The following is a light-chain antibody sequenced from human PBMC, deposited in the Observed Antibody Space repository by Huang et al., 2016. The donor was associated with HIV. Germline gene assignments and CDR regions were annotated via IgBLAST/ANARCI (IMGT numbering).Light chain of an antibody. J-gene: IGKJ1*01. CDR2: DAS. CDR1: QSVSTF. Sequence: EIVLSQSPATLSLSPGERASLSCRASQSVSTFLGGYQQRPGQASRLLIYDASNRATGMPARFGGGGSGTDFTLTINTLEPEDSASYYCQQRTNWPWTFGLGTKVEIK. V-gene: IGKV3-11*01. CDR3: QQRTNWPWT.